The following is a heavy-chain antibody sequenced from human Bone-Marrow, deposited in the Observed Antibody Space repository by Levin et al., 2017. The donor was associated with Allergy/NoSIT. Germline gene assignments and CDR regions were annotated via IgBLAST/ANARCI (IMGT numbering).Heavy chain of an antibody. D-gene: IGHD6-19*01. CDR3: AKDLSPRIAVTGNIEY. J-gene: IGHJ4*02. CDR1: GFTFNDYT. CDR2: ISWDASTT. V-gene: IGHV3-43*01. Sequence: GGSLRLSCAASGFTFNDYTMHWVRQAPQRGLEWVSLISWDASTTYYADSVRGRFTISRDNSKNALYLQMNSLTTEDTALYYCAKDLSPRIAVTGNIEYWGQGTLVTVS.